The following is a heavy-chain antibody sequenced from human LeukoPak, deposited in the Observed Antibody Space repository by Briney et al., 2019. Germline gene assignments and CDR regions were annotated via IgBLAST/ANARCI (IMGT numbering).Heavy chain of an antibody. J-gene: IGHJ5*02. CDR3: ARGPSSSSSGVWFDP. CDR1: GYTFSSYG. CDR2: ISAYNGNT. Sequence: GASVKVSCKASGYTFSSYGISWVRQAPGQGLEWMGWISAYNGNTSYAQELQGRVTMTTDTSTSTAYMELRSLRSDDTAVYYCARGPSSSSSGVWFDPWGQGTLVTVSS. V-gene: IGHV1-18*01. D-gene: IGHD6-13*01.